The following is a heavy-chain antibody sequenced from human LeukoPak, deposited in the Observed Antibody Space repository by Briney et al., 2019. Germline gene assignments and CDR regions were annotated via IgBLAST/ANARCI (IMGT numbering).Heavy chain of an antibody. CDR2: ISGSGGST. V-gene: IGHV3-23*01. J-gene: IGHJ4*02. CDR3: ARDFKNSPTPDY. D-gene: IGHD2/OR15-2a*01. CDR1: GFTFNSYP. Sequence: GGSLRLSCAASGFTFNSYPMSWVRQAPGKGLEWVSGISGSGGSTYYADSVQGRFTISRDNSKNTVYLQMYSLRAEDTAVYYCARDFKNSPTPDYWGQGTPVTVSS.